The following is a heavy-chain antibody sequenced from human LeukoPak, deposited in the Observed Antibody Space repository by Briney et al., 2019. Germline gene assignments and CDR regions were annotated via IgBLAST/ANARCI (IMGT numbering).Heavy chain of an antibody. CDR3: ARDFEGYCSGGSCYKDGYYFDH. CDR2: INPNSGGT. D-gene: IGHD2-15*01. J-gene: IGHJ4*02. CDR1: GYTFTGYY. V-gene: IGHV1-2*02. Sequence: ASVKVSCKASGYTFTGYYMHWVRQAPGQGLEWMGWINPNSGGTNYAQKFQGRVTMTRDTSISTAYMELSRLRSDDTAVYYCARDFEGYCSGGSCYKDGYYFDHWGQGTLVTVSS.